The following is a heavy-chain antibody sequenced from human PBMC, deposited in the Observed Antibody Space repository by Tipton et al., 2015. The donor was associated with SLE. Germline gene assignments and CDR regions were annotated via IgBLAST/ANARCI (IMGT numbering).Heavy chain of an antibody. V-gene: IGHV4-31*03. Sequence: TLSLTCNVFGGSISSGGYYWSWIRQHPGKGLEWIGYTYYSGSPYYNPSLKSRVTISVDRSKNQFSLKLTSVTAADTAVYYCARDYYGSGFDAFDIWGQGTMVTVSS. CDR3: ARDYYGSGFDAFDI. D-gene: IGHD3-10*01. J-gene: IGHJ3*02. CDR1: GGSISSGGYY. CDR2: TYYSGSP.